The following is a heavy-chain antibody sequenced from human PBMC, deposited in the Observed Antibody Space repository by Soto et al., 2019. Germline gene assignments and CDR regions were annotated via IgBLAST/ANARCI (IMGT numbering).Heavy chain of an antibody. V-gene: IGHV2-5*02. J-gene: IGHJ4*02. Sequence: QITLKESGPTLVRPTQTLTLTCTFSGFSLTTRGVGVGWVRQPPTKALEWLALIFWDDDKRFSPSLRSRLTITKDTSRNQVVLTMTNVDPVDTGTYFCARRSSSGDYVFDSWGQGALVTVSS. CDR2: IFWDDDK. CDR3: ARRSSSGDYVFDS. D-gene: IGHD4-17*01. CDR1: GFSLTTRGVG.